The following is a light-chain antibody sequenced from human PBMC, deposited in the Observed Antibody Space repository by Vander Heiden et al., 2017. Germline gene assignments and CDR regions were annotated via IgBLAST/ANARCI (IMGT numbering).Light chain of an antibody. CDR3: QVWDSSSDHPWV. CDR1: NIGSKS. CDR2: DDS. V-gene: IGLV3-21*02. J-gene: IGLJ3*02. Sequence: SSVLTHTPSASVAPGQTARITCGGNNIGSKSVHWYQQKPGQAPVLVVYDDSDRPSGIPERFSGSNSGNTATLTISRVEAGDEADYYCQVWDSSSDHPWVFGGGTKLTVL.